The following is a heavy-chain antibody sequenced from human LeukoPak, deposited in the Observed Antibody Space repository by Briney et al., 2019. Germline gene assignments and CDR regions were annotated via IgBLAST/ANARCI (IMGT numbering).Heavy chain of an antibody. CDR3: ARVSATLGYRWLRFGDFDY. J-gene: IGHJ4*02. CDR2: ISAYNGNT. D-gene: IGHD5-12*01. CDR1: GYTFTSYG. V-gene: IGHV1-18*01. Sequence: GASVKVSCKASGYTFTSYGISWVRQAPGQGLEWMGWISAYNGNTNYAQKLKGRVTMTTDTSTSTAHMELRSLRSDDTAVYYCARVSATLGYRWLRFGDFDYWGQGTLVTVSS.